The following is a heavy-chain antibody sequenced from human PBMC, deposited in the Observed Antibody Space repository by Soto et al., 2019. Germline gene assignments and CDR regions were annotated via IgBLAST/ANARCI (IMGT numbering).Heavy chain of an antibody. Sequence: PSETLSLTCAVYGGSFSGYYWSWIRQHPGKGLEWIGYIYYSGSTYYNPSLKSRVTISVDTSKNQFSLKLSSVTAADTAVYYCARVMMNAFDIWGQGTMVTVSS. CDR2: IYYSGST. J-gene: IGHJ3*02. V-gene: IGHV4-31*11. D-gene: IGHD3-16*01. CDR1: GGSFSGYY. CDR3: ARVMMNAFDI.